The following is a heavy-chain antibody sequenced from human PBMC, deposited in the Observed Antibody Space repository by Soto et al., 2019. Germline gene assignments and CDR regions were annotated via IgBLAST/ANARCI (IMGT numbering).Heavy chain of an antibody. Sequence: GASVKVSCKASGYTFTGYYMHWVRQAPGQGLEWMGWINPNSGGTNYAQKFQGRVTMTRDTSISTAYMELSRLRSDDTAVYYCARERKKWELIPHYWGQGTLVTVSS. CDR3: ARERKKWELIPHY. CDR2: INPNSGGT. V-gene: IGHV1-2*02. J-gene: IGHJ4*02. CDR1: GYTFTGYY. D-gene: IGHD1-26*01.